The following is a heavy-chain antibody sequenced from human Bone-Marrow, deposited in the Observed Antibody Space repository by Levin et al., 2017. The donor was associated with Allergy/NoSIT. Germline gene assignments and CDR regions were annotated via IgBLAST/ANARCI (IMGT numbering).Heavy chain of an antibody. CDR1: GGSFSGYY. CDR3: ARRGPAAMLLFDWFDP. V-gene: IGHV4-34*01. CDR2: INHSGST. J-gene: IGHJ5*02. D-gene: IGHD2-2*01. Sequence: SETLSLTCAVYGGSFSGYYWSWIRQSPGKGLEWIGEINHSGSTNYNPSLKSRVTISVDTSKNQFSLKLSSVTAADTAVYYCARRGPAAMLLFDWFDPWGQGTLVTVSS.